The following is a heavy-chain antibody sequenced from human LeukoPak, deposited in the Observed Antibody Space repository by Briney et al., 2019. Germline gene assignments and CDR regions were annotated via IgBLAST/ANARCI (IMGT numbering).Heavy chain of an antibody. CDR1: GGSFSGYY. J-gene: IGHJ4*02. D-gene: IGHD6-13*01. CDR3: ARREQLDSPRFDY. Sequence: SETLSLTCAVYGGSFSGYYWSWIRQPPGKGLEWIGEINHSGSTNYNPSLKSRVTISVDTSKNQFSLKLSSVTAADTAVYYCARREQLDSPRFDYWGQGTLVTVSS. CDR2: INHSGST. V-gene: IGHV4-34*01.